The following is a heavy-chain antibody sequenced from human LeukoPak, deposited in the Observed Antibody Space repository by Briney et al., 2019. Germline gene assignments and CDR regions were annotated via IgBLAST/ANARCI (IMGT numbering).Heavy chain of an antibody. CDR2: IYYTGTT. CDR1: GGSISSGGYF. D-gene: IGHD4-11*01. J-gene: IGHJ4*02. Sequence: SETLSLTCTVSGGSISSGGYFWSWIRQHPGKGLEWIGYIYYTGTTNYNPSLKSRVTMSLGTSKSQFPLKLSSGTAADPAVYFCASRHLSNGPIYYWGQGTLVTVSS. V-gene: IGHV4-31*03. CDR3: ASRHLSNGPIYY.